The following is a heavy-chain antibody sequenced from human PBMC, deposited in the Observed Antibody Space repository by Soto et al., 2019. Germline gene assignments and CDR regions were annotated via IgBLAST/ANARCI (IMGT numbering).Heavy chain of an antibody. CDR3: ARVRVRFLEWLGSEG. CDR2: IIPIFGTA. J-gene: IGHJ4*02. D-gene: IGHD3-3*01. Sequence: QVQLVQSGAEVKKPGSSVKVSCKASGGTFSSYAISWVRQAPGQGLEWMGGIIPIFGTANYAQKFQGRVTMTGDESTSTAYLELSSLRSEDTAVYYCARVRVRFLEWLGSEGWGQGTLVTVSS. V-gene: IGHV1-69*12. CDR1: GGTFSSYA.